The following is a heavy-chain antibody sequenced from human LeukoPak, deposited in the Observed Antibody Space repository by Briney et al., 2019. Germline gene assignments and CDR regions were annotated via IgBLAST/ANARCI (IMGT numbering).Heavy chain of an antibody. CDR2: IFHSGST. D-gene: IGHD3-10*01. V-gene: IGHV4-30-2*01. J-gene: IGHJ4*02. Sequence: SGTLSLTCAVSGGSLSSGGYSWSWIRHPPGEGLEWIGYIFHSGSTYYNPSLKSRVTISVDRSKNQFSLKLSSVTAADTGVYYCARFYASGSSFDYWGQGTLVTVSS. CDR1: GGSLSSGGYS. CDR3: ARFYASGSSFDY.